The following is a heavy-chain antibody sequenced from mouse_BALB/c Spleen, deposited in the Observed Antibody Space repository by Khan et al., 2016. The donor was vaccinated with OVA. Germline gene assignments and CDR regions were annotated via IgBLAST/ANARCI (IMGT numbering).Heavy chain of an antibody. V-gene: IGHV9-3-1*01. CDR3: GRGGRRAMDY. CDR2: INSNTGEA. D-gene: IGHD3-3*01. J-gene: IGHJ4*01. CDR1: GYTFTNYG. Sequence: QIQLVQSGPELKKPGETVKISCKASGYTFTNYGMNWVKQAPGKGLKWMGWINSNTGEATYADDFKGRFAFSLETSASNAYLQIKNLKNEDTATYFCGRGGRRAMDYWGQGTSVTVSS.